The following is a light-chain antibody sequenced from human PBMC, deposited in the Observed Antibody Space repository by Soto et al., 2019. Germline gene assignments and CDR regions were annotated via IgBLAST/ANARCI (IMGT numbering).Light chain of an antibody. J-gene: IGKJ1*01. CDR2: DIS. V-gene: IGKV1-5*01. CDR1: QGVTTR. CDR3: QQYNKCPVT. Sequence: IQLTXXPSTLSAPXGDXVXXXCGAGQGVTTRLAWYQLKRGLAPRLFIYDISNLASGVPARFSGSGSGTEFTLTISGLQSEDFALYFCQQYNKCPVTFGQGTKVDIK.